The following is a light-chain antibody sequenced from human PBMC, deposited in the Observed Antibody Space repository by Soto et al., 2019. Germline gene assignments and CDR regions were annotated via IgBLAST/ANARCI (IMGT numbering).Light chain of an antibody. Sequence: DIQMTQPPSPSSASVGARVTTTGRPSRGIHKYLAWFQQKPGKVPKRLIYGASNLQSGVPSRFSGSGSGTEFTLTISSLQPEDFATYYCLQHNFYPPTFGQGTRLE. CDR2: GAS. J-gene: IGKJ5*01. CDR3: LQHNFYPPT. V-gene: IGKV1-17*03. CDR1: RGIHKY.